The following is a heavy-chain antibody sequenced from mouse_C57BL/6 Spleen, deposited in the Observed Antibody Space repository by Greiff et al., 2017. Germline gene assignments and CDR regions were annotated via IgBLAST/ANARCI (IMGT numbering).Heavy chain of an antibody. J-gene: IGHJ3*01. CDR1: GFNIKDYY. CDR2: IDPEDGDT. D-gene: IGHD1-1*01. CDR3: TSYYYGSSVFAY. V-gene: IGHV14-1*01. Sequence: EVQGVESGAELVRPGASVKLSCTASGFNIKDYYMHWVKQRPEQGLEWIGRIDPEDGDTEYAPKFQGKATMTADTSSNTAYLQLSSLTSEDTAVYYCTSYYYGSSVFAYWGQGTLVTVSA.